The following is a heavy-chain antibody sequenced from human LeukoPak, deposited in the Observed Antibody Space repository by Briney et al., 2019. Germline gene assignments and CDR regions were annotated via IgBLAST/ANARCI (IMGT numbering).Heavy chain of an antibody. J-gene: IGHJ4*02. D-gene: IGHD3-3*01. CDR2: IKQDGSEK. V-gene: IGHV3-7*01. CDR1: GFTFSSYW. CDR3: ARVDWSGYSSGLDY. Sequence: GRSLRLSCAPSGFTFSSYWMSWVRQAPGKGLEWVANIKQDGSEKLYLDSVRGRFTISRDNAKNSLYLQMNSLRAEDTAVYYCARVDWSGYSSGLDYWGQGTLVTVSS.